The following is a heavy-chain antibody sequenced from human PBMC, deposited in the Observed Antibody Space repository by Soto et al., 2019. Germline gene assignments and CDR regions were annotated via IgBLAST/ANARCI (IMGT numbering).Heavy chain of an antibody. Sequence: PSETLSLTCAVYGGSFSGYYWSWIRQPPGKGLEWIGEINHSGSTNYNPSLKSRVTISVDTSKNQFSLKLSSVTAADTAVYYCASRSSGTWFGELYDDGMDVWGQGTTVTVSS. V-gene: IGHV4-34*01. J-gene: IGHJ6*02. CDR1: GGSFSGYY. CDR2: INHSGST. CDR3: ASRSSGTWFGELYDDGMDV. D-gene: IGHD3-10*01.